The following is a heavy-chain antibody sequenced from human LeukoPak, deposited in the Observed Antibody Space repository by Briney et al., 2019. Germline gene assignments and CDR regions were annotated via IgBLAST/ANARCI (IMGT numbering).Heavy chain of an antibody. V-gene: IGHV1-69*13. CDR2: IIPIFGTA. CDR3: ARLTTGGAPY. Sequence: ASVKVSCKASGGTFSSYAISWVRQAPGQGLEWMGGIIPIFGTANYAQKFQGRVTITADESTSTAHMELSSLRSEDTAVYYCARLTTGGAPYWGQGTLVTVSS. D-gene: IGHD1-1*01. J-gene: IGHJ4*02. CDR1: GGTFSSYA.